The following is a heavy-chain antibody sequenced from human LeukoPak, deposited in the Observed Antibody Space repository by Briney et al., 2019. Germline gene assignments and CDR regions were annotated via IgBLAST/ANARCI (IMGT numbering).Heavy chain of an antibody. J-gene: IGHJ4*02. Sequence: ASVKVSCKASGYTFTSYDINWVRQATGQGLEWMGWMNPNSANTGYAQKFQGRVTMTRDTSISTAYMELSSLTSEDTAVYYCARGPSYGSGSYNIYGIDYWGQGTLVTASS. CDR2: MNPNSANT. D-gene: IGHD3-10*01. V-gene: IGHV1-8*01. CDR3: ARGPSYGSGSYNIYGIDY. CDR1: GYTFTSYD.